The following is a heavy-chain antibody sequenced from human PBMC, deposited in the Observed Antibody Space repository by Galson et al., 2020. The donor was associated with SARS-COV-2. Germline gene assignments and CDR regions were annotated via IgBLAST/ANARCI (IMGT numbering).Heavy chain of an antibody. V-gene: IGHV3-53*01. Sequence: GESMKISCAASGFNVRSNYMSWVRQAPGKGLEWVSVIHSAGSTYYADSVKGRFTISRDYSRNTVYLQMNNLRADDTAVYYCARDLANSGQMWGHGTLVTVSS. D-gene: IGHD1-1*01. CDR1: GFNVRSNY. CDR3: ARDLANSGQM. CDR2: IHSAGST. J-gene: IGHJ4*01.